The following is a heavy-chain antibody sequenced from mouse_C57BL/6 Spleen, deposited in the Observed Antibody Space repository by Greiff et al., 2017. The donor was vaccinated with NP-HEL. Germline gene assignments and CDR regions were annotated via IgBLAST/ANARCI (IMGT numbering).Heavy chain of an antibody. CDR2: ISSGSSTI. V-gene: IGHV5-17*01. CDR1: GFTFSDYG. CDR3: ARSLAYYSNWFAY. D-gene: IGHD2-5*01. Sequence: EVKLVESGGGLVKPGGSLKLSCAASGFTFSDYGMHWVRQAPEKGLEWVAYISSGSSTIYYADTVKGRFTISRDNAKNTQFLQMTSLRSEDTAMYYCARSLAYYSNWFAYWGQGTLVTVSA. J-gene: IGHJ3*01.